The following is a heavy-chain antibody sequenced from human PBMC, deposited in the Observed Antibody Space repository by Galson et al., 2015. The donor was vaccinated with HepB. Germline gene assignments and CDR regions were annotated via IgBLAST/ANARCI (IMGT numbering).Heavy chain of an antibody. CDR2: INPSGGST. D-gene: IGHD3-16*01. Sequence: SVKVSCKASGYTFTGYYMHWVRQAPGQGLEWMGIINPSGGSTSYAQNFQGRVTMTRDTSTTTVYMELSRLRSEDTAVYYCAREEMTYDYVWGCVYDAFDIWGQGTMVSVSS. J-gene: IGHJ3*02. CDR1: GYTFTGYY. CDR3: AREEMTYDYVWGCVYDAFDI. V-gene: IGHV1-46*01.